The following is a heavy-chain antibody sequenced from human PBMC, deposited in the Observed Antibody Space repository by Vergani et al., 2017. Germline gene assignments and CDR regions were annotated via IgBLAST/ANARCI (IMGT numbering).Heavy chain of an antibody. J-gene: IGHJ4*02. Sequence: QVQLVPSGAEVKKPGASVKVSCKASGYTFTSYGISWVRQAPGQGLEWMGWISAYNGNTNYAQKLQGRVTMTTDTSTSTAYMALRSLRSDDTAVYYCARDQPRPNYGDYSPGDYWGQGTLVTVSS. CDR3: ARDQPRPNYGDYSPGDY. CDR2: ISAYNGNT. V-gene: IGHV1-18*01. D-gene: IGHD4-17*01. CDR1: GYTFTSYG.